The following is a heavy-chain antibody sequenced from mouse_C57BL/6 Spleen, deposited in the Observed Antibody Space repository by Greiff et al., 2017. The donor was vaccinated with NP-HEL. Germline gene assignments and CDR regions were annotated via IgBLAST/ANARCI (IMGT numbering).Heavy chain of an antibody. V-gene: IGHV1-50*01. CDR2: IDPSDSYT. J-gene: IGHJ1*03. CDR3: ARRWLLRGWYFDV. Sequence: QVQLQQSGAELVKPGASVKLSCKASGYTFTSYWMQWVKQRPGQGLEWIGEIDPSDSYTNYNQKFKGKATLTVDTSSSTAYMQLSSLTSEDSAVYYCARRWLLRGWYFDVWGTGTTVTVSS. D-gene: IGHD2-3*01. CDR1: GYTFTSYW.